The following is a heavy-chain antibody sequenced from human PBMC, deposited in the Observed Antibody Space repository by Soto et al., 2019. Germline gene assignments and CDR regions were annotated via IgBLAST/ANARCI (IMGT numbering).Heavy chain of an antibody. CDR1: GFTFSSYT. J-gene: IGHJ4*02. D-gene: IGHD3-16*02. V-gene: IGHV3-30-3*01. Sequence: QVQLVESGGGVVQPGRSLRLSCAASGFTFSSYTMHWVRQAPGKGLGWVPVISYDGSNKYYADSVKGRFTVSRDNSKNPLYLRMNSLSAEDTAVYYCAGYRYSRFYFDSWGQGTLVTVSS. CDR3: AGYRYSRFYFDS. CDR2: ISYDGSNK.